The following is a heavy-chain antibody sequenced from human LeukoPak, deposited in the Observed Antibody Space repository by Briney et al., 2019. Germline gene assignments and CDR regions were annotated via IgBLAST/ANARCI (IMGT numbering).Heavy chain of an antibody. CDR1: GFTFSSSA. D-gene: IGHD2-15*01. J-gene: IGHJ4*02. V-gene: IGHV3-23*01. CDR3: AKQLGYCSDGSCYFPY. CDR2: ISNNGGYT. Sequence: GGSLGLSCAASGFTFSSSAMSWVRQAPGKGLEWVSAISNNGGYTYYADSVQGRFTISRDNSKSTLCLQMNSLRAEDAAVYYCAKQLGYCSDGSCYFPYWGQGTLVTVSS.